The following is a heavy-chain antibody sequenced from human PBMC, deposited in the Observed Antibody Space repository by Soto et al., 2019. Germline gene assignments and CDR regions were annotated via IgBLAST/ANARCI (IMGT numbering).Heavy chain of an antibody. CDR1: GFSFSSHA. J-gene: IGHJ6*02. V-gene: IGHV3-30-3*01. CDR3: ARDGGDSSSCGDGKDV. D-gene: IGHD6-13*01. CDR2: ISYDGSNK. Sequence: QVRLVDSGGGVVQPGRSLRLSCTASGFSFSSHAMHWVRQAPGKGLEWGAVISYDGSNKYYADSVKGRFTISRDNSKNTLYLRMSSLISEDTAVYYCARDGGDSSSCGDGKDVWGQGTTVPVSS.